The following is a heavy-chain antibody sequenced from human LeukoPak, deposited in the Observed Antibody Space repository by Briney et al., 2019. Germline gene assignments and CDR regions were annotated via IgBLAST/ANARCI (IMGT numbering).Heavy chain of an antibody. Sequence: SETLSLTCTVSGGSISSYYWSWIRQPPGKGLEWIGYIYYSGSTNYNPSLKSRVTISVDTSKNQFSLKLSSVTAADTAVYYCARESLNGWGRYYFDYWGQGTLVTVSS. CDR2: IYYSGST. J-gene: IGHJ4*02. CDR3: ARESLNGWGRYYFDY. V-gene: IGHV4-59*01. D-gene: IGHD1-26*01. CDR1: GGSISSYY.